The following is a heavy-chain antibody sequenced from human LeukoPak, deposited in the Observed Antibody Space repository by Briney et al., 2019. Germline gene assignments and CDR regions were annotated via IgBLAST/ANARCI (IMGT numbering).Heavy chain of an antibody. J-gene: IGHJ4*02. D-gene: IGHD3-3*01. CDR2: ISSSSSTI. CDR1: GFTFSSYS. Sequence: GGSLRLSCAAPGFTFSSYSMNWVRQAPGKGLEWVSYISSSSSTIYYADSVKGRFTISRDNAKNSLYLQMNSLRAEDTAVYYCARDRTIFGVVDFDYWGQGTLVTVSS. CDR3: ARDRTIFGVVDFDY. V-gene: IGHV3-48*01.